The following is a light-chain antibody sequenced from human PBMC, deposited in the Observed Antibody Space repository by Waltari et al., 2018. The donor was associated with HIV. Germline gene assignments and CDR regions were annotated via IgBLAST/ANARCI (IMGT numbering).Light chain of an antibody. Sequence: QSVLTQPPSASGTPGKRVTISCSGSSPNIGSKSVHWFQQVPGTAPKLLMYSDNQRPSGVPDRFSGSKSGTPASLAISGLQSEDEADYYCAAWDDSLDAWVFGGGTRLTVL. V-gene: IGLV1-44*01. J-gene: IGLJ3*02. CDR2: SDN. CDR1: SPNIGSKS. CDR3: AAWDDSLDAWV.